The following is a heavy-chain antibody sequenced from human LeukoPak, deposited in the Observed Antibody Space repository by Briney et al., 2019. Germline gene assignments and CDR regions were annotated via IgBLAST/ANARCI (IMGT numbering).Heavy chain of an antibody. J-gene: IGHJ4*02. CDR3: AKQYASASFGGYFDY. CDR1: GFTFSTYS. D-gene: IGHD3-16*01. Sequence: PGGSLRLSCAASGFTFSTYSMNWVRQAPGKGLEWVSSISSSSSYIYNADSVKGRFTISRDNNNNSLSLQMNSLKIEDTALYYCAKQYASASFGGYFDYWGQGALVTVSS. CDR2: ISSSSSYI. V-gene: IGHV3-21*04.